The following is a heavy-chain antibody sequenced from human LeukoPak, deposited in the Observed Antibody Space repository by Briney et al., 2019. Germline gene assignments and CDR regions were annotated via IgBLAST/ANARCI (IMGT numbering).Heavy chain of an antibody. J-gene: IGHJ5*02. CDR3: ASLGVIIAADGRNWFDP. D-gene: IGHD6-13*01. CDR1: GFTFSSYG. Sequence: GRSLRLSCAASGFTFSSYGMHWVRQAPGKGLEWVAVIWYDGSNKYYADSVKGRFTISRDNSKNTLYLQMNSLRAEDTAVYYCASLGVIIAADGRNWFDPWGQGTLVTVSS. CDR2: IWYDGSNK. V-gene: IGHV3-33*01.